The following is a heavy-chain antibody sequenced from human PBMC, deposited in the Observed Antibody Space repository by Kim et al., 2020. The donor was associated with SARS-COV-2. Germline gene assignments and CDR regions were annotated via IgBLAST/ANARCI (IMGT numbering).Heavy chain of an antibody. CDR2: IYPSGST. Sequence: SETLSLTCTVSGGSINSVSYYWSWIRQPAGKGLEWIGHIYPSGSTNYSPSLKSRVTISLDTSKNQFSLKLSSVTAPDTAIYYCARSTGYSDDYWGQGTLVTFSS. CDR1: GGSINSVSYY. J-gene: IGHJ4*02. CDR3: ARSTGYSDDY. V-gene: IGHV4-61*09. D-gene: IGHD2-2*01.